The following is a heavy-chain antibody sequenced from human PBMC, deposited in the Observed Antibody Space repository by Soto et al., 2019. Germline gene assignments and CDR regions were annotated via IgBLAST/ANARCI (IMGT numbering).Heavy chain of an antibody. V-gene: IGHV3-23*01. D-gene: IGHD1-7*01. J-gene: IGHJ4*02. CDR1: GLTFSNYA. Sequence: GGSLRLSCATSGLTFSNYAMSWVRQAPGGGLEWVSSMSGSSSTTYYADSVKGRFTISRDRSKNTLYLQMSSLRAEDTALYYCAKNKERELPRVIDFWGQGTLVTVSS. CDR2: MSGSSSTT. CDR3: AKNKERELPRVIDF.